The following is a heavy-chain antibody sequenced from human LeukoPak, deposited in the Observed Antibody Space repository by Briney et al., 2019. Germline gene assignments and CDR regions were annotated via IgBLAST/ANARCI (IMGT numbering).Heavy chain of an antibody. CDR1: NYSITSGYF. CDR2: IYHSGTT. CDR3: ARDGVFHDSDGYSFDY. Sequence: SETLSLTCAVSNYSITSGYFWGLIRQPPGKGLEWIASIYHSGTTYYNPSHRNRVTLFVDTSKNQCSLKLTSLTAADTAVYYCARDGVFHDSDGYSFDYWGQGTLVTVSS. V-gene: IGHV4-38-2*02. J-gene: IGHJ4*02. D-gene: IGHD3-22*01.